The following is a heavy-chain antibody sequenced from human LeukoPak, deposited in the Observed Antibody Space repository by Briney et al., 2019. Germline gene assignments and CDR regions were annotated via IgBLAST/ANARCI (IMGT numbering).Heavy chain of an antibody. CDR1: GYTFARYW. Sequence: PGGSLRLSCKGSGYTFARYWIAWVRQMPGNGLEWMGIIYPGDSDTRYSPSFQGQVTISADKSINTAYLQWSSLKASDTAMYYCARQIADSSGPIDYWGQGALVTVSS. CDR3: ARQIADSSGPIDY. V-gene: IGHV5-51*01. D-gene: IGHD6-19*01. J-gene: IGHJ4*02. CDR2: IYPGDSDT.